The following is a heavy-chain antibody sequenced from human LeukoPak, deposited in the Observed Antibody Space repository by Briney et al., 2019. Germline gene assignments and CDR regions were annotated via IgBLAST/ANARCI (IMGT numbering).Heavy chain of an antibody. CDR3: ARGDYGSGTYRGVYYYYPMDV. J-gene: IGHJ6*02. CDR2: INDSGST. Sequence: SETLSLTCAVFGGSFSGYYWTWIRQPPGKGLEWVGEINDSGSTSYNPSLKSRVTISLDMSKNQFSLKLSSVTAADTAVYYCARGDYGSGTYRGVYYYYPMDVWGQGTTATVSS. V-gene: IGHV4-34*01. D-gene: IGHD3-10*01. CDR1: GGSFSGYY.